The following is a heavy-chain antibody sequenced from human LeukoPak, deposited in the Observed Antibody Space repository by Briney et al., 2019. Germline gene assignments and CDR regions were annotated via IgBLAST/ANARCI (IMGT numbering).Heavy chain of an antibody. CDR1: GFTFSSYG. CDR3: AKETPGIAAAGELFDY. CDR2: ISYDGSNK. V-gene: IGHV3-30*18. J-gene: IGHJ4*02. Sequence: PGGSLRLSCAASGFTFSSYGMHWVRQAPGKGLEWVAVISYDGSNKYYADSVKGRFTISRDNSKNTLYLQMNSLRAEDTAVYYCAKETPGIAAAGELFDYWGQGTLVTVSS. D-gene: IGHD6-13*01.